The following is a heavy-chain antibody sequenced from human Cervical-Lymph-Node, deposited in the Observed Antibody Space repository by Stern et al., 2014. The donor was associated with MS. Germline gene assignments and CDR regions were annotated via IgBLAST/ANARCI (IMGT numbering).Heavy chain of an antibody. V-gene: IGHV4-59*01. CDR3: ASLLPLTGPPHYLDY. CDR1: GGSIQSYY. J-gene: IGHJ4*02. D-gene: IGHD1-20*01. Sequence: QVQLQESGPGLVKPSETLSLTCTVSGGSIQSYYWSWIRQPPGKGLEWIGYTYYSGDTNYNPSLKSRVTISADPSRNQFSLKVSSVTAADTAIYYCASLLPLTGPPHYLDYWGQGILVTVSS. CDR2: TYYSGDT.